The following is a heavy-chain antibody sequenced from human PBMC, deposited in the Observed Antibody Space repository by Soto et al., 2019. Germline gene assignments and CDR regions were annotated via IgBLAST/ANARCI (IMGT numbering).Heavy chain of an antibody. CDR3: AKDWAGTAVAEGDAFDI. CDR2: ISGSGGST. V-gene: IGHV3-23*01. Sequence: GGSLRLSCAASGFTFSSYAMSWVRQAPGKGLEWVSAISGSGGSTYYADSVKGRFTISRDNSKNTLYLQMNSLRAEDTAVYYCAKDWAGTAVAEGDAFDIWGQGTMVTVSS. CDR1: GFTFSSYA. J-gene: IGHJ3*02. D-gene: IGHD6-19*01.